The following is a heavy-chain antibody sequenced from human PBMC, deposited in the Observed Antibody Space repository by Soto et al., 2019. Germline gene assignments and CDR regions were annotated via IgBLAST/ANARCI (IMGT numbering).Heavy chain of an antibody. V-gene: IGHV3-49*04. CDR3: SRARDSSGYYFTQY. J-gene: IGHJ1*01. CDR1: GFTFGAYA. Sequence: EVQLVESGGGLEQPGRSLRLSCTTSGFTFGAYAMSWVRQAPGKGLEWVGFIRSKAHGGTTEYAASVKGRFTISRDDSKSIAYLQMNSLKTDDTAVYYCSRARDSSGYYFTQYWGQGTLVTVSS. D-gene: IGHD3-22*01. CDR2: IRSKAHGGTT.